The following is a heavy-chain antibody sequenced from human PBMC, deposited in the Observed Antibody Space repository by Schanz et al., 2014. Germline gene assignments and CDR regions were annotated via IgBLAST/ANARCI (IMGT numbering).Heavy chain of an antibody. CDR1: GFGFSSYS. CDR3: ARDGYSVVVISPTESFDI. CDR2: IKHDGSVK. D-gene: IGHD2-21*01. J-gene: IGHJ3*02. V-gene: IGHV3-7*01. Sequence: EVQLVESGGGLIQPGGSLRLSCAASGFGFSSYSMNWVRQAPGKGPEWVANIKHDGSVKDYVDSVEGRFTISRDNAKRSLFLQMNSLRVEDTAVYYCARDGYSVVVISPTESFDIWGQGTMVTVSP.